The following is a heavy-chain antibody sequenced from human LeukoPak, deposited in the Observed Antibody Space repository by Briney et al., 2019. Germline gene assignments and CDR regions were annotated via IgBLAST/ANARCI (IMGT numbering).Heavy chain of an antibody. V-gene: IGHV3-21*04. Sequence: GGSLRLSCAASGFTFSSYSMNWVRQAPGKGLEWVSSISSSSSYIYYADSVKGRFTISRDNAQNSLYLQMNSLRPEDTAVYYCAKDIQQLVSIYYFDYWGQGTLVTVSS. CDR2: ISSSSSYI. CDR1: GFTFSSYS. D-gene: IGHD6-13*01. CDR3: AKDIQQLVSIYYFDY. J-gene: IGHJ4*02.